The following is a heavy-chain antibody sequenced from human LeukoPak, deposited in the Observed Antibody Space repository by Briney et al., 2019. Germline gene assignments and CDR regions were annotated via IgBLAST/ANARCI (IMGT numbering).Heavy chain of an antibody. Sequence: SQTLSLTCVISGDSFSSNGVAWNWIRQSPSRGLEWLGRTFYTSKLYTDYAVSVKSRITINPDTSKNQFSLHLNSVTPDDTAVYYCARGINSAFDIWDQGTLVTVSS. CDR2: TFYTSKLYT. CDR1: GDSFSSNGVA. D-gene: IGHD2-15*01. J-gene: IGHJ3*02. V-gene: IGHV6-1*01. CDR3: ARGINSAFDI.